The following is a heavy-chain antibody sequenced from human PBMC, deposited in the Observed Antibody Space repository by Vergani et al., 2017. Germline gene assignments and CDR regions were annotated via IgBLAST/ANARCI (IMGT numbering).Heavy chain of an antibody. CDR1: GFTFSSYG. CDR3: AKDRVPGGSQPGLSS. J-gene: IGHJ5*02. CDR2: IRYDGSNK. Sequence: QVQLVESGGGVVQPGGSLRLSCAASGFTFSSYGMHWVRQAPGKGLEWVAFIRYDGSNKYYADSVKGRFTISRDNSKNTLYLQMNSLRAEDTAVYYCAKDRVPGGSQPGLSSWGQGTLVTVSS. V-gene: IGHV3-30*02. D-gene: IGHD1-26*01.